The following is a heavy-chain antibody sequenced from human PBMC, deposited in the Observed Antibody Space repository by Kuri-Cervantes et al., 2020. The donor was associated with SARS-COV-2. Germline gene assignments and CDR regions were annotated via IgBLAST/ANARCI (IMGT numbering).Heavy chain of an antibody. CDR3: ARDQQMVYAAWGAIDY. CDR2: INPNSGGT. V-gene: IGHV1-2*02. CDR1: GYTFTGYY. D-gene: IGHD2-8*01. J-gene: IGHJ4*02. Sequence: ASVNVSCKASGYTFTGYYMLWLRQAPGQGLEWMGWINPNSGGTNYAQKFQGRVAMTRDTSISTAYMELSRLRSDDTAVYYCARDQQMVYAAWGAIDYWGQGTLVTVSS.